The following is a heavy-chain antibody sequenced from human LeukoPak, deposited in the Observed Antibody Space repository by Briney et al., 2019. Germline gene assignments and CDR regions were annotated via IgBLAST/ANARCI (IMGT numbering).Heavy chain of an antibody. CDR1: GFTVSSNY. V-gene: IGHV3-53*01. D-gene: IGHD3-22*01. CDR3: ARDSAVVVITSLFDY. Sequence: PGGSLRLSCAASGFTVSSNYMSWVRQAPGKGLEWVSVIFSGGSTYYADSVKGRFTISRDNSKNTLYLQMNSLRAEDTAVYYCARDSAVVVITSLFDYWGQGTLVTVSS. J-gene: IGHJ4*02. CDR2: IFSGGST.